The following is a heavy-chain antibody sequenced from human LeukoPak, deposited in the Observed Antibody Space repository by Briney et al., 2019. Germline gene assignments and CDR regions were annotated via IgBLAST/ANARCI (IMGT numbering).Heavy chain of an antibody. Sequence: PSETLSLTGTVSGGSISSYYWSWIRQPPGKGLEWIGYIYYSGSTNYNPSLKSRVTISVDTSKNQFSLKLSSVTAADTAVYYCARRSPGGLLWFGELFGWFDPWGQGTLVTVSS. V-gene: IGHV4-59*08. CDR1: GGSISSYY. CDR2: IYYSGST. D-gene: IGHD3-10*01. J-gene: IGHJ5*02. CDR3: ARRSPGGLLWFGELFGWFDP.